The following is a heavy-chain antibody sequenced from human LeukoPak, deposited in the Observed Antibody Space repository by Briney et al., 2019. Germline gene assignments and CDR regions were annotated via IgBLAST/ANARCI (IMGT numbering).Heavy chain of an antibody. V-gene: IGHV4-59*01. CDR3: ARAVPYYYYMDV. J-gene: IGHJ6*03. CDR2: IYYSGST. Sequence: ETLSLTCTVSGGSISSYYWSWIRQPPGKGLEWIGYIYYSGSTNYNPSLKSRVTISVDTSKNQFSLKLSSVTAADTAVYYCARAVPYYYYMDVWGKGTTVTVPS. CDR1: GGSISSYY.